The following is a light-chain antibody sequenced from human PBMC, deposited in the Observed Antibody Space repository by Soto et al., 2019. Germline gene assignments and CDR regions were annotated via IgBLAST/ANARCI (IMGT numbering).Light chain of an antibody. Sequence: EIVLTQSPATLSLSPGERATLSCRASQSVSSYLAWYQQKPGQAPRLLIYDASNKATGIPARFSGSGSGTVFTLTISRLEPEDFAVYYCQQRSNGLTFGGGTKVEIK. CDR3: QQRSNGLT. CDR2: DAS. J-gene: IGKJ4*01. V-gene: IGKV3-11*01. CDR1: QSVSSY.